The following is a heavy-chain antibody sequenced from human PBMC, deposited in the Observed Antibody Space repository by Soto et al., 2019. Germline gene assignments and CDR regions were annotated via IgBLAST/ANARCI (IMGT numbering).Heavy chain of an antibody. J-gene: IGHJ6*02. Sequence: QVRLVQSGAEGKEPGDSVRVSCEASGYTFTAYHIHWVRQAPGQGLEWMGWINPKFGDTGYVQDFQGRVSMTSDMSISTVYMELSRLTSDDTAIYYCARNMDYYYGRGSGNGHGVWGQGTTVTVFS. D-gene: IGHD3-10*02. CDR1: GYTFTAYH. CDR3: ARNMDYYYGRGSGNGHGV. V-gene: IGHV1-2*02. CDR2: INPKFGDT.